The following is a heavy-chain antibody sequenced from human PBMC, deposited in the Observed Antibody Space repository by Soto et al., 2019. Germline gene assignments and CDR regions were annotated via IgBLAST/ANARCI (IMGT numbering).Heavy chain of an antibody. J-gene: IGHJ4*02. CDR1: GFTFSSYA. Sequence: GGSLRLSCAASGFTFSSYALHWVRHAPGKGLEWVAVISYDGGKKYYADSVKGRFTISGDNTRNTLYLQLSSLRPDDTAVYYCAKFPTVTTVDYWGQGTLVTVSS. CDR3: AKFPTVTTVDY. D-gene: IGHD4-17*01. CDR2: ISYDGGKK. V-gene: IGHV3-30-3*02.